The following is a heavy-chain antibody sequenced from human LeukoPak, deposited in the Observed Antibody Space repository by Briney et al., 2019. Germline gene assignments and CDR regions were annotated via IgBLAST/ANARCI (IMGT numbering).Heavy chain of an antibody. CDR1: GYTFTSYG. CDR3: AREGSGSSWNLGLFDY. CDR2: ISAYNGNT. V-gene: IGHV1-18*01. D-gene: IGHD6-13*01. Sequence: ASVKVSCKASGYTFTSYGISWVRQAPGQGLEWMGWISAYNGNTNYAQKLQGRVTTTTDTSTSTPYMELRRLRSDDTAVYYCAREGSGSSWNLGLFDYWGQGTLVTVSS. J-gene: IGHJ4*02.